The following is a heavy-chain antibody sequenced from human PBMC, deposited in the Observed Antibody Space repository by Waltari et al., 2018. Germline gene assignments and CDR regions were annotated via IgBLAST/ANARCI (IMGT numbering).Heavy chain of an antibody. CDR2: IIPILGIA. CDR3: ARSYYYDSSGYYYGY. Sequence: QVQLVQSGAEVKTPGSSVTVSCKASGGTFSSYTISWVRQATGQGLEWTGRIIPILGIANCAQKFQGRGTITADKSTSTAYMELSSLRSEDTAVYYCARSYYYDSSGYYYGYWGQGTLVTVSS. J-gene: IGHJ4*02. CDR1: GGTFSSYT. D-gene: IGHD3-22*01. V-gene: IGHV1-69*02.